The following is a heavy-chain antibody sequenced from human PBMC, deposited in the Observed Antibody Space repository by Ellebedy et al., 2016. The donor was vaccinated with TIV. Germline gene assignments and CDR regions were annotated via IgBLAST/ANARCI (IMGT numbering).Heavy chain of an antibody. J-gene: IGHJ5*02. CDR3: ARVRNYYDSSGYYWPYNWFDP. D-gene: IGHD3-22*01. Sequence: SETLSLTXAVSGDSISSGGYSWSWIRQPPGKGLEWIGYIYHSGKTYYNPSLKSRVTISVDRPKNQFSVRLNSVIAADTAVYYCARVRNYYDSSGYYWPYNWFDPWGQGTLVTVSS. V-gene: IGHV4-30-2*01. CDR2: IYHSGKT. CDR1: GDSISSGGYS.